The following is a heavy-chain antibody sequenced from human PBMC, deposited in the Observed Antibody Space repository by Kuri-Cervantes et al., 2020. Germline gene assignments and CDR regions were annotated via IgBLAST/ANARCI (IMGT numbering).Heavy chain of an antibody. CDR3: ARAVGHYFGSGSYYDGYFDY. CDR1: GGSISSGSYY. Sequence: SETLSLTCTVSGGSISSGSYYWSWIRQPAGKGLEWIGRIYTSGSTNYNPSLKSRVTISVDTSKNQFSLGLSSVTAADTAVYYCARAVGHYFGSGSYYDGYFDYWGQGSLVTVSS. J-gene: IGHJ4*02. CDR2: IYTSGST. D-gene: IGHD3-10*01. V-gene: IGHV4-61*02.